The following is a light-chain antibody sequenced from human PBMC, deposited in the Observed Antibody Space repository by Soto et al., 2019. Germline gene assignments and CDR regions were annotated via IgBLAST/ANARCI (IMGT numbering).Light chain of an antibody. V-gene: IGLV2-11*01. J-gene: IGLJ1*01. CDR2: EVT. CDR1: SSDVGGYNY. CDR3: CSYSGSNTRYV. Sequence: QSALTQPRSVSGSPGQSVTISCTGTSSDVGGYNYVSWYQQHPGKAPKLIIFEVTQRPSGVSNRFSGSKSGNTASLTISGLQTEDEADYYCCSYSGSNTRYVFGSGTKLTVL.